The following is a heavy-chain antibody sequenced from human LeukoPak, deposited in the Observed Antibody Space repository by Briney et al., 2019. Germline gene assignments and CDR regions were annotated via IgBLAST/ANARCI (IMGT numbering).Heavy chain of an antibody. J-gene: IGHJ4*02. Sequence: SETLSLTCTVSGGSISISSYYWGWIRQPPGKGLEWIGNIYYSGSTYYNPSLKSRVTISVDTSKNQFSLKLSSVTAADTAVYYCARGVVAAPQTFDYWGQGTLVTVSS. CDR3: ARGVVAAPQTFDY. CDR1: GGSISISSYY. D-gene: IGHD2-15*01. CDR2: IYYSGST. V-gene: IGHV4-39*07.